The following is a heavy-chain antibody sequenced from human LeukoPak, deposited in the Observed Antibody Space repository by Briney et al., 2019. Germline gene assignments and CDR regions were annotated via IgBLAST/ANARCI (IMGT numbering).Heavy chain of an antibody. D-gene: IGHD2-21*01. V-gene: IGHV3-48*01. Sequence: GGSLRPSCAASGFTFSGYSMNWVRQAPGKGPEWISYINNDRSSIADSVKGRFIISRDTAENSLFLQMNSLRVEDTALYYCARDTDWSFDYWGQGILVTVSS. CDR2: INNDRSSI. J-gene: IGHJ4*02. CDR1: GFTFSGYS. CDR3: ARDTDWSFDY.